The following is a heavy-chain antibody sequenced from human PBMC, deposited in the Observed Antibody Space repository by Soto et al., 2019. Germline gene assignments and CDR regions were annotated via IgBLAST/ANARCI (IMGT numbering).Heavy chain of an antibody. J-gene: IGHJ4*02. CDR1: GFTFSDSW. CDR3: TRDRAYNRFDV. CDR2: INEDGSVK. D-gene: IGHD1-1*01. Sequence: GGSLRLSCVDSGFTFSDSWMAWVRQFPGRGLEWVANINEDGSVKNYVDSVRGRFTVSRDNAKNSLYLQMNSLRVDDTALYYCTRDRAYNRFDVWGQGTLVTVSS. V-gene: IGHV3-7*01.